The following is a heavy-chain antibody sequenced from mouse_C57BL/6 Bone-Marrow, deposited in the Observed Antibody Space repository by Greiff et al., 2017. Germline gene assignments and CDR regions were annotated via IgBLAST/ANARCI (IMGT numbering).Heavy chain of an antibody. CDR2: ILPGSGST. D-gene: IGHD1-1*01. Sequence: QVQLQQSGAELMKPGATVKLSCKATGYTFPGYWIEWVKQRPGHGLEWIGEILPGSGSTNYNEKFKGKATFTADTSSNTAYMQLSSLTTEDSAIYFCARFHYYGSSDPFAYWGQGTLVTVSA. CDR1: GYTFPGYW. CDR3: ARFHYYGSSDPFAY. J-gene: IGHJ3*01. V-gene: IGHV1-9*01.